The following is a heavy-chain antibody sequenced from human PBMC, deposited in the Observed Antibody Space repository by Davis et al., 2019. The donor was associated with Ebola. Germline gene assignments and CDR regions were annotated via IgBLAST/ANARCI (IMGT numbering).Heavy chain of an antibody. Sequence: AASVKVSCKASGYNFITYFIHWVRQAPGQGLEWVGVINPSGSSTTFSRKFQGRVTMTRDTSASTVYMELSSLRSGDSAVYYCARASGTRRGGAFDIWGQGTMVTVSS. V-gene: IGHV1-46*01. CDR3: ARASGTRRGGAFDI. J-gene: IGHJ3*02. CDR1: GYNFITYF. CDR2: INPSGSST. D-gene: IGHD5-12*01.